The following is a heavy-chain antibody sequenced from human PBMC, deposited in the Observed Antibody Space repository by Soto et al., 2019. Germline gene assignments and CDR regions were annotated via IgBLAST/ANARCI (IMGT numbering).Heavy chain of an antibody. CDR1: GFTFSNAW. D-gene: IGHD3-22*01. Sequence: GGSLRLSCAASGFTFSNAWMNWVRQAPGKGLEWVGRIKSKTDGGTTDYAAPVKGRFTISRDDSKNTLYLQMNSLKTEDTAVYYCGYYDSSGYTTYYFDYWGQGTLVTVSS. J-gene: IGHJ4*02. V-gene: IGHV3-15*07. CDR2: IKSKTDGGTT. CDR3: GYYDSSGYTTYYFDY.